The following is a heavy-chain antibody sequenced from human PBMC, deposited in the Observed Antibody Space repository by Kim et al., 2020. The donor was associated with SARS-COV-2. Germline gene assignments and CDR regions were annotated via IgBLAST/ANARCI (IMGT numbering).Heavy chain of an antibody. CDR3: ARVSDIDTLPAHI. CDR2: IIPIFGTA. V-gene: IGHV1-69*13. J-gene: IGHJ3*02. Sequence: SVKVSCKASGGTFSSYAISWVRQAPGQGLEWMGGIIPIFGTANYAQKFQGRVTITADESTSTAYMELSSLRSEDTAVYYCARVSDIDTLPAHIWGQGTMVTVSS. CDR1: GGTFSSYA. D-gene: IGHD2-15*01.